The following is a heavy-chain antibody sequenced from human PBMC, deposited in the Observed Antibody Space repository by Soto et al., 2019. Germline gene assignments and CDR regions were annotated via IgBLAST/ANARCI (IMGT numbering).Heavy chain of an antibody. CDR1: GYTFTGYY. V-gene: IGHV1-2*02. Sequence: QVHLVQSGAEVAKPGASVKVSCKPSGYTFTGYYIHWVRQAPGQGLEWMGWINPSSGDSKYAQKFQGRVTMTRDTSISTAYLALRNLRSDDTAVYYCAREGGSAYGMDVWGQGTAVTVSS. D-gene: IGHD1-26*01. J-gene: IGHJ6*02. CDR2: INPSSGDS. CDR3: AREGGSAYGMDV.